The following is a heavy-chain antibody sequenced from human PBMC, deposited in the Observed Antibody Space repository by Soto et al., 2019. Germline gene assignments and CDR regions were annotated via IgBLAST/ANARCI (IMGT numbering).Heavy chain of an antibody. Sequence: ASVKVSCKVSGYTLTELSMHWVRQAPGKGLEWMGGFDPEDGETIYAQKFQGRVTMTEDTSTDTAYMELSSLRSEDKAVYYCATASSDFPPPYYYYGMDVWGQGTRVTVSS. CDR1: GYTLTELS. D-gene: IGHD2-15*01. V-gene: IGHV1-24*01. J-gene: IGHJ6*02. CDR2: FDPEDGET. CDR3: ATASSDFPPPYYYYGMDV.